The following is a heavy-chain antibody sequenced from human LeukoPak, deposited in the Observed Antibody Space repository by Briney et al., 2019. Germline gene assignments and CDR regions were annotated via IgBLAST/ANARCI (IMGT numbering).Heavy chain of an antibody. CDR2: ISLSGSTL. Sequence: PGGSLRLSCAASGFTFSDYYMSWIRQAPGKGLEWVSYISLSGSTLSYADSVKGRFTISRDNAKNSLYLQMNSLRAEDTAVYYCARVEYYYYYMDVWGKGTTVTVSS. J-gene: IGHJ6*03. V-gene: IGHV3-11*04. CDR1: GFTFSDYY. D-gene: IGHD1-1*01. CDR3: ARVEYYYYYMDV.